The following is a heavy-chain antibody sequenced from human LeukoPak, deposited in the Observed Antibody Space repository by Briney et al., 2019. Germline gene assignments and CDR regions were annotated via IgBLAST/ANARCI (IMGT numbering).Heavy chain of an antibody. CDR3: ARDAGSSGWYVDY. CDR1: GGSISSYY. Sequence: SETLSLTCTVSGGSISSYYWSWIRQPPGKGREWIGSISYSGSTYYNPSLKSRITISVDTSKNQFSLKLSSVTAADTAVYSCARDAGSSGWYVDYWGQGTLVTVSS. CDR2: ISYSGST. J-gene: IGHJ4*02. V-gene: IGHV4-39*07. D-gene: IGHD6-19*01.